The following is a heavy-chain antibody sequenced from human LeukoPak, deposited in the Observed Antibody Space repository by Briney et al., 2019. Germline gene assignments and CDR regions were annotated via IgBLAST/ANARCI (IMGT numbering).Heavy chain of an antibody. CDR1: GYTFTTYA. CDR2: INVGNANT. V-gene: IGHV1-3*01. J-gene: IGHJ4*02. Sequence: ASVKVSCKASGYTFTTYAIHWVRQAPGQGLEWMGWINVGNANTRYSQKFQGRVTITRDTSASTAYIKMSSLRSEDTAVYYCARAYCGGDCYNDYWGRGTLVTVSS. CDR3: ARAYCGGDCYNDY. D-gene: IGHD2-21*02.